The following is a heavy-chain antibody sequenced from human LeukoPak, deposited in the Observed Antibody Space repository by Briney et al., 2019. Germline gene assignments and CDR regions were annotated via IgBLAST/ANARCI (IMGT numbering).Heavy chain of an antibody. CDR2: ISSSRSSI. Sequence: GGSLRLSCAASGFTFSTYNMNWVRQAPGKGLEWVSSISSSRSSIYYSDSVKGRFTISRDNAKNSLYLQMNSLRAEDTAVYYCARAIGAARPGHFDYWGQGTLVTVSS. J-gene: IGHJ4*02. D-gene: IGHD6-6*01. V-gene: IGHV3-21*01. CDR1: GFTFSTYN. CDR3: ARAIGAARPGHFDY.